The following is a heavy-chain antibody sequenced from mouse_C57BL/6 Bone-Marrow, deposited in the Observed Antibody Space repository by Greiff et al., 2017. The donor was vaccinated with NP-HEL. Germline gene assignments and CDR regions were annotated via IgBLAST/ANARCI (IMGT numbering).Heavy chain of an antibody. V-gene: IGHV1-55*01. J-gene: IGHJ2*01. Sequence: QVQLQQPGAELVKPGASVKLSCKASGYTFTSYWITWVKQRPGQGLEWIGDIYPGSGGPNYNEKFKSKATLTVDTSSSTAYMQLSSLTSEDSAVYYCARWGYYGSSYWGQGTTLTVSS. D-gene: IGHD1-1*01. CDR3: ARWGYYGSSY. CDR2: IYPGSGGP. CDR1: GYTFTSYW.